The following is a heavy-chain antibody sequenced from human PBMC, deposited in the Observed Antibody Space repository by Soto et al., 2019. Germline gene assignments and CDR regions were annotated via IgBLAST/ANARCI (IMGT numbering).Heavy chain of an antibody. D-gene: IGHD2-8*01. V-gene: IGHV5-10-1*01. CDR1: GYSFTSYW. Sequence: GESLKISCKGSGYSFTSYWISWVRQMPGKGLEWMGRIDPSDSYTNYSPSFQGHVTISADKSISTAYLQWSSLKASDTAMYYCARLGGDCTNGVCYRGGSDYWGQGTPVTVSS. J-gene: IGHJ4*02. CDR2: IDPSDSYT. CDR3: ARLGGDCTNGVCYRGGSDY.